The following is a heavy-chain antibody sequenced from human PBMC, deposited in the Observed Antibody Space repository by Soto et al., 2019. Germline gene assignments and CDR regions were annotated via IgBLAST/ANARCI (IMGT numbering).Heavy chain of an antibody. CDR2: IKSKTDGGTT. J-gene: IGHJ4*02. Sequence: WGSLRLSCAASGFTFSNAWMSWVRQAPGKGLEWVGRIKSKTDGGTTDYAAPVKGRFTISRDDSKNTLYLQMNSLKTEDTAVYYCTTGITIFGVPRSPFDYWGQGTLVTVSS. V-gene: IGHV3-15*01. CDR3: TTGITIFGVPRSPFDY. D-gene: IGHD3-3*01. CDR1: GFTFSNAW.